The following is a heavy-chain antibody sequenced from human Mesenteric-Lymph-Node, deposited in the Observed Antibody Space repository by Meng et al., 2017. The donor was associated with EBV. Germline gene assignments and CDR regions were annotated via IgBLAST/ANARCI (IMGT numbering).Heavy chain of an antibody. J-gene: IGHJ5*02. V-gene: IGHV4-34*01. CDR2: SNQSGST. D-gene: IGHD4-11*01. CDR3: ARGKTVGRSPWFDP. CDR1: GVSFSGYY. Sequence: QVKLREWGAGLLKPSETLSLTCAVYGVSFSGYYWTWIRQSPGKGLEWIGESNQSGSTSYNPSLKSRVTISVDTSQNQFSLKLSSVTAADTAVYYCARGKTVGRSPWFDPWGQGTLVTVSS.